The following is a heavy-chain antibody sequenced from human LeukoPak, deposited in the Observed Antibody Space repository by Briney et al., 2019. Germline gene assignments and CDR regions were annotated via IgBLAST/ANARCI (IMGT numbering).Heavy chain of an antibody. CDR1: GFTFSSYW. V-gene: IGHV3-7*03. CDR2: IKQDGSEK. CDR3: AKDGGYCTGGSCSNYYYYGMDV. Sequence: GGSLRLSCAASGFTFSSYWMSWVRQAPGKGLEWVANIKQDGSEKYYVDSVRGRFTISRDNAKNSLYLQMNSLRGEDTAMYYCAKDGGYCTGGSCSNYYYYGMDVWGQGTTVTVS. D-gene: IGHD2-15*01. J-gene: IGHJ6*02.